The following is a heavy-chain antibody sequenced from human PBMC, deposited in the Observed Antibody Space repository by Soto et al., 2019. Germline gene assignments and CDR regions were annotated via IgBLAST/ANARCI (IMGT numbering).Heavy chain of an antibody. D-gene: IGHD3-3*01. CDR1: GGTISGYY. Sequence: SLTCSVSGGTISGYYWTWIRQPAGKGLEWIGRIYSSGNTKYNPSLQSRATMSLDTSNNQFSLRLTSVTAADTAVYYCARGQRFSDWFDPWGQGTLVTVSS. CDR2: IYSSGNT. J-gene: IGHJ5*02. V-gene: IGHV4-4*07. CDR3: ARGQRFSDWFDP.